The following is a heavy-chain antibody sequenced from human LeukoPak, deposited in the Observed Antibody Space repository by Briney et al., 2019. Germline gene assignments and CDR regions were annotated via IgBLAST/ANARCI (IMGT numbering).Heavy chain of an antibody. CDR3: ARVSVAGTGPDY. CDR2: IYSSGTT. Sequence: SETLSLTCTVSGGSISNYYWSWIRQPAGKGLEWIGRIYSSGTTIYNPSLKSRVTMSVDTSKNQFSLKLSSVTAADTAIYYCARVSVAGTGPDYWGQGTLVTVSS. J-gene: IGHJ4*02. CDR1: GGSISNYY. D-gene: IGHD6-13*01. V-gene: IGHV4-4*07.